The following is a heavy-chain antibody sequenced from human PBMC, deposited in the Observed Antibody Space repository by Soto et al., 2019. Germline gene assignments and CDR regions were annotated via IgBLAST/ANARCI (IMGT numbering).Heavy chain of an antibody. D-gene: IGHD2-2*01. J-gene: IGHJ5*02. CDR3: ARFLVPAAMPQYTWFDP. CDR2: IKQDGSEN. Sequence: EVQLVESGGGLVQPGGSLRLSCAASGFTFSSYWMSWVRQAPGQGLEWVANIKQDGSENYYVDSVKGRLTISRDKAKNSLYLQMNTLRAEATDVNYCARFLVPAAMPQYTWFDPWGQGTLVTVSS. V-gene: IGHV3-7*01. CDR1: GFTFSSYW.